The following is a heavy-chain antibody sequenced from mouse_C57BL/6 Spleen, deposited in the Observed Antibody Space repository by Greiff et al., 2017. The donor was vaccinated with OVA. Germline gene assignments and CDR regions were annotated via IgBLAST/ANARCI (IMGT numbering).Heavy chain of an antibody. CDR3: ARSKTAQAYYAMDY. Sequence: QVQLKQSGPELVKPGASVKISCKASGYAFSSSWMNWVKQRPGKGLEWIGRIYPGDGDTNYNGKFKGKATLTADKSSSTAYMQLSSLTSEDSAVYFCARSKTAQAYYAMDYWGQGTSVTVSS. CDR2: IYPGDGDT. CDR1: GYAFSSSW. J-gene: IGHJ4*01. V-gene: IGHV1-82*01. D-gene: IGHD3-2*02.